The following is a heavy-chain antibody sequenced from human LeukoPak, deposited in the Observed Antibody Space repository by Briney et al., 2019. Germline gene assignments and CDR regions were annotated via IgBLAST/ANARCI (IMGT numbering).Heavy chain of an antibody. V-gene: IGHV4-39*07. CDR2: IYYSGST. CDR3: ARIRSSQYYYYYMDV. Sequence: SETLSLTCTVSGGSISSSSYYWGWIRQPPGKGLEWIGSIYYSGSTYYNPSLKSRVTISVDTSKNQFSLKLNSVTAADTAVYYCARIRSSQYYYYYMDVWGKGTTVTVSS. J-gene: IGHJ6*03. CDR1: GGSISSSSYY. D-gene: IGHD3-3*02.